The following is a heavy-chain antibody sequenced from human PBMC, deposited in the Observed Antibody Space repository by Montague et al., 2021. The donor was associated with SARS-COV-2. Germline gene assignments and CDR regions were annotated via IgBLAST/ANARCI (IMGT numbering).Heavy chain of an antibody. CDR3: AKQTGAGAIVYWYFDL. CDR2: IFGSGAGT. V-gene: IGHV3-23*01. CDR1: GFAFNNFA. Sequence: SLRLSCAASGFAFNNFAMTWVRQPPGKGLEWVLSIFGSGAGTYYADSVKGRFTISRDNSRNTVYLQMNSLRVEDTAKYYCAKQTGAGAIVYWYFDLWGRGTVVSVSS. J-gene: IGHJ2*01. D-gene: IGHD6-25*01.